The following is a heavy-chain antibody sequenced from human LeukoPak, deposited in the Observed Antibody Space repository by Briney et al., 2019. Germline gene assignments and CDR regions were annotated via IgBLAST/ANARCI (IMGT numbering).Heavy chain of an antibody. D-gene: IGHD2-21*02. CDR2: ISWYSGSI. CDR1: GFTFDDYA. V-gene: IGHV3-9*01. Sequence: GGSLRLSCAASGFTFDDYAMHWVRQAPGKGLEWVSGISWYSGSIAYADSVKGRFTISRDNAKNSLFLQMNSLRHEDTASYYCAKDNCGADCFSFDFWGQGILVTVSS. J-gene: IGHJ4*02. CDR3: AKDNCGADCFSFDF.